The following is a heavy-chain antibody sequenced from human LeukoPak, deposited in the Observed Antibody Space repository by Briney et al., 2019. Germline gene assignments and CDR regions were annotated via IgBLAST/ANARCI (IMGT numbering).Heavy chain of an antibody. J-gene: IGHJ3*02. CDR2: IYYSGST. V-gene: IGHV4-59*01. Sequence: SETLSLTCTVSGVSIGGYYWSWVRQPPGEGLEWIGYIYYSGSTNYNPSLKSRVTMSVDTSKNQFSLKLNSVIAADTAVYYCARDRQHRDAFDIWGQGTMVTVSS. CDR1: GVSIGGYY. CDR3: ARDRQHRDAFDI.